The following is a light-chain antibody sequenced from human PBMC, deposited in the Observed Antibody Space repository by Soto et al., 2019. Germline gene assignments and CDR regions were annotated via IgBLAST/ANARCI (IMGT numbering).Light chain of an antibody. V-gene: IGLV2-14*01. J-gene: IGLJ1*01. CDR2: EVT. CDR3: SSFTSTSTRL. CDR1: SSDIGSYDY. Sequence: QSVLTQPASVSGSPRQSITISCTVTSSDIGSYDYVSWYQQHPGKAPNLIIYEVTDRPSGVSNRFSGSKSGNTASLTISGLQAEDEADYYCSSFTSTSTRLFGSGTKVTVL.